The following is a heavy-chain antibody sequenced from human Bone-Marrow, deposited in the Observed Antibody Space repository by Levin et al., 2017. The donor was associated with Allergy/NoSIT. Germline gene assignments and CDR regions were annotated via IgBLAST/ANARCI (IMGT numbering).Heavy chain of an antibody. Sequence: GGSLRLSCAASGFTFSSYAMSWVRQAPGKGLDWVSAISGSGTSTYYADSVKGRFTISRDNSKTTLYLQMNGLRAEDTAVYYCAKGAGWVAGAVALIWGQGTLVTVSS. CDR2: ISGSGTST. J-gene: IGHJ4*02. D-gene: IGHD6-19*01. V-gene: IGHV3-23*01. CDR1: GFTFSSYA. CDR3: AKGAGWVAGAVALI.